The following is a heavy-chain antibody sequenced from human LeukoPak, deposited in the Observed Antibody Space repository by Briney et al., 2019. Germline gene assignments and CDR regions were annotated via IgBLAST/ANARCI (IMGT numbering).Heavy chain of an antibody. D-gene: IGHD3-22*01. V-gene: IGHV4-30-4*08. CDR1: GGSFSGYY. CDR2: IYYRGST. CDR3: ARDSDYYDSSGLTSDY. J-gene: IGHJ4*02. Sequence: SETLSLTCAVYGGSFSGYYWSWIRQPLGKGLEWIGYIYYRGSTYYNPSLKSRVTISVDTSKNQFSLKLSSVTAADTAVYYCARDSDYYDSSGLTSDYWGQGTLVTVSS.